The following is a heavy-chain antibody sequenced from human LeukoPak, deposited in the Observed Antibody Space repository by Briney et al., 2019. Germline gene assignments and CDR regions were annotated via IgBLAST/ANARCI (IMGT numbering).Heavy chain of an antibody. CDR3: ARGKGITIFGVPRYFDY. Sequence: SETLSLTCAVYGGSFSGYYWSSIRQPPGKGLEWIGEINHSGSTNYNPPLKSRVTISVDTSKNQFSLKLSSVTAADTAVYYCARGKGITIFGVPRYFDYWGQGTLVTVSS. V-gene: IGHV4-34*01. J-gene: IGHJ4*02. CDR2: INHSGST. D-gene: IGHD3-3*01. CDR1: GGSFSGYY.